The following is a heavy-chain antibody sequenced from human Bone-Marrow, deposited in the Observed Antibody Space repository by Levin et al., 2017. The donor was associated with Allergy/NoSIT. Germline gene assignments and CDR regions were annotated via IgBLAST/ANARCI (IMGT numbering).Heavy chain of an antibody. CDR3: ARVDGYPEPSVYIYGLDV. CDR1: GFAFTSYS. CDR2: ISPGNSKT. D-gene: IGHD5/OR15-5a*01. V-gene: IGHV5-51*01. Sequence: GGSLRLSCKVFGFAFTSYSIGWVRQMPGKGLEWMGIISPGNSKTLYSPSFEGQVTFSVEKSTSTAYLQWISLKTSDSATYFCARVDGYPEPSVYIYGLDVWGQGTTVIVSS. J-gene: IGHJ6*02.